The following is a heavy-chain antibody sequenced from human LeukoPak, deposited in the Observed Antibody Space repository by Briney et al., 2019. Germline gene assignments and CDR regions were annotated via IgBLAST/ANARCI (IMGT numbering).Heavy chain of an antibody. CDR3: ASISGSYYGFDY. J-gene: IGHJ4*02. V-gene: IGHV4-38-2*02. Sequence: SETLSLTCTVYGYSISSGFYWGWIRQPPGKGLEWLGSIYHSGTTYKQPSLKSRVTISVDTSKNQFSLKLSSVTAADTAVYYCASISGSYYGFDYWGQGTLVTVSS. D-gene: IGHD1-26*01. CDR2: IYHSGTT. CDR1: GYSISSGFY.